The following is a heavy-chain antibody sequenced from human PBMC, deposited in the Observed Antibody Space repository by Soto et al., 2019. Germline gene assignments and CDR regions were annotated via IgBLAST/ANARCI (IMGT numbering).Heavy chain of an antibody. CDR2: INPNSGGT. Sequence: ASVKVSCKASGYTFTGYYMHWVRQAPGQGLEWMGWINPNSGGTNYAQKFQGRVTMTRDTSISTAYMELSRLRSDDTAVYYCASVGSSPQPLYYYYCGMDVWGQGTTVTVSS. CDR3: ASVGSSPQPLYYYYCGMDV. D-gene: IGHD6-6*01. J-gene: IGHJ6*02. CDR1: GYTFTGYY. V-gene: IGHV1-2*02.